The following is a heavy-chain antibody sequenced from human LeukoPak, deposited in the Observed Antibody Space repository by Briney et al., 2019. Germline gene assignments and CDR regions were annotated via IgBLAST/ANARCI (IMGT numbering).Heavy chain of an antibody. J-gene: IGHJ4*02. CDR1: GGSISSYY. V-gene: IGHV4-59*01. D-gene: IGHD6-13*01. CDR2: IYYSGST. CDR3: ARQQGDSSSWFPFDY. Sequence: PSETLSLTFTVSGGSISSYYWSWIRQPPGKGLEWIGYIYYSGSTNYNPSLKSRVTISVDTSKNQFSLKLSSVTAADTAVYYCARQQGDSSSWFPFDYWGQGTLVTVSS.